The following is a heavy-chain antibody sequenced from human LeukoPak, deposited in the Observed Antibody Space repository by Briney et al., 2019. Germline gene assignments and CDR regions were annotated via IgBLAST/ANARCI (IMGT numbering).Heavy chain of an antibody. CDR2: IKSKTDGGTT. CDR3: TTHLFPLYYYYAMDV. J-gene: IGHJ6*02. CDR1: GLTVTNGW. Sequence: PGGSLRLSCAASGLTVTNGWMGWVRQAPGKGLEWVGRIKSKTDGGTTDYAAPVKGSFTISRDDSKNTLYLQMNSLKSEDTAVYYCTTHLFPLYYYYAMDVWGQGTTVTVSS. V-gene: IGHV3-15*01.